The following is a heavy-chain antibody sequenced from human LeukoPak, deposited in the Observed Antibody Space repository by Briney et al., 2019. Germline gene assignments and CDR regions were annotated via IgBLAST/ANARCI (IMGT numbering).Heavy chain of an antibody. D-gene: IGHD6-13*01. CDR2: INPNSGGT. CDR3: ARDNRDHSSSWYGYYYYYYMDV. J-gene: IGHJ6*03. Sequence: ASVKVSCKASGYTFTSYDINWVRQAPGQGLEWMGWINPNSGGTNYAQKFQGRVTMTRDTSISTAYMELSRLRSDDTAVYYCARDNRDHSSSWYGYYYYYYMDVWGKGTTVTVSS. V-gene: IGHV1-2*02. CDR1: GYTFTSYD.